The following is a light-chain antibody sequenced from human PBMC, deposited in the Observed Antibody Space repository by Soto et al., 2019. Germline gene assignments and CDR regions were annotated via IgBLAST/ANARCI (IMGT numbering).Light chain of an antibody. CDR2: EVT. CDR3: CSYSENTNFGVL. Sequence: QSVLTQPPSASGSPGQSVTISCTGTRSDVGGYNYVSWYQQHPGKAPKLLIYEVTMRPSGVPDRFSGSKSGNTASLTVSGLQAEDEADYYCCSYSENTNFGVLFGGGTKLTVL. V-gene: IGLV2-8*01. CDR1: RSDVGGYNY. J-gene: IGLJ2*01.